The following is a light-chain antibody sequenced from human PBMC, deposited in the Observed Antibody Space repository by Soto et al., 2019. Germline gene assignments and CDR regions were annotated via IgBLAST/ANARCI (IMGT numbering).Light chain of an antibody. CDR3: SSYAGSNNV. J-gene: IGLJ1*01. Sequence: QSVLTQPPSASGSPGQSVTISCTGTSSDVGGYNYVSWYQQHPGKAPKLMIYEVSKRPSGVPDRFSGSKAGNTASLTVSVLEDEEEAYYCCSSYAGSNNVFGTGTKLTVL. CDR2: EVS. CDR1: SSDVGGYNY. V-gene: IGLV2-8*01.